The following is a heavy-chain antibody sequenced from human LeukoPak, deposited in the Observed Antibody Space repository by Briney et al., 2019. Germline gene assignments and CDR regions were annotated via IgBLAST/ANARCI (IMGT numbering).Heavy chain of an antibody. CDR3: ARSPSWYFDL. Sequence: ASETLSLTCAVYGGSFSGYYWSWIRQPPGKGLEWIGEINHSGSTNYNPSLKSRVTISVDTSKNQFSLKLSSVTAADTAVYYCARSPSWYFDLWGRGTLVTVSS. CDR2: INHSGST. CDR1: GGSFSGYY. J-gene: IGHJ2*01. V-gene: IGHV4-34*01.